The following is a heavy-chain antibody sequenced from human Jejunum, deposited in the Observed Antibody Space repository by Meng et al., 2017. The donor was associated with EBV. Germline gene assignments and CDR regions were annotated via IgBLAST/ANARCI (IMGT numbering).Heavy chain of an antibody. CDR2: IYYSGST. J-gene: IGHJ4*02. CDR1: GGSVNSGNVY. D-gene: IGHD5-12*01. Sequence: HVPESGPGLVKPSETLSLTCTVAGGSVNSGNVYWSWIRQPPGKGLEWIGYIYYSGSTNYIPSLKSRVTISLDTSKNQFSLKLSSVTAADTAVYYCAGLRYSGYDRAFDYWGQGALVTVSS. CDR3: AGLRYSGYDRAFDY. V-gene: IGHV4-61*01.